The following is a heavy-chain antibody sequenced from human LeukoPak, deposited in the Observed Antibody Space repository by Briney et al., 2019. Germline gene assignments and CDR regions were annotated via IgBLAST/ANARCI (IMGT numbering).Heavy chain of an antibody. Sequence: GASVKVSCKASGYSFTSYFMHWVRQAPGQGLEWMGIIDPSGGSTIYAQKFQGRVTMTRDMSTSTVYMELSSLRSEDTAVYYCARGRPGYSGSRGYFDYWGQGTLVTVSS. CDR1: GYSFTSYF. D-gene: IGHD1-26*01. CDR3: ARGRPGYSGSRGYFDY. V-gene: IGHV1-46*01. CDR2: IDPSGGST. J-gene: IGHJ4*02.